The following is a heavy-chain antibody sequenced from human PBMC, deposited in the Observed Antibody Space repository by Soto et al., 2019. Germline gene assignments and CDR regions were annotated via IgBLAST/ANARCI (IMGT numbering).Heavy chain of an antibody. CDR1: GKTNSGYY. D-gene: IGHD6-13*01. J-gene: IGHJ4*02. CDR3: ATRGSSWWESLDF. Sequence: GASLKVYRKTAGKTNSGYYIHCLRQTPSQGLEWMGWINPNSGGTKYADNFQDRVTLTRDTSLSTVYMNLPNLKSDDTAVYYCATRGSSWWESLDFWGQGTRVTVYS. V-gene: IGHV1-2*07. CDR2: INPNSGGT.